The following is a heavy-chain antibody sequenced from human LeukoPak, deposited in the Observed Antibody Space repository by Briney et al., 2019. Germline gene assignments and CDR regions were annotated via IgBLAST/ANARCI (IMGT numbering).Heavy chain of an antibody. Sequence: GGSLRLSCAASGFTFSSYSMNWVRQAPGKGLEWVSSISSSSSYINYADSVKGRFTISRDNAKNSLYLQMNSLRAEDTAVYYCARDGSPPYYDILTGYYPYYYYYGMDVWGQGTTVTVSS. D-gene: IGHD3-9*01. CDR1: GFTFSSYS. V-gene: IGHV3-21*01. CDR2: ISSSSSYI. J-gene: IGHJ6*02. CDR3: ARDGSPPYYDILTGYYPYYYYYGMDV.